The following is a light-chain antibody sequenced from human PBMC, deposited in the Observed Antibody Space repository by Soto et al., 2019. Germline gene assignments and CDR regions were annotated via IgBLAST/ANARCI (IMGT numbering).Light chain of an antibody. CDR3: QQSYSSPST. V-gene: IGKV1-39*01. J-gene: IGKJ1*01. CDR2: AAS. CDR1: QSISNH. Sequence: DIQMTQSPSSLSASVGDRVTITCRASQSISNHLNWYQQKPGKAPNLLIYAASSLQSGVPSRFSGSGSGTDFTLNISSLQPEDFATYYCQQSYSSPSTFGQGTKWIS.